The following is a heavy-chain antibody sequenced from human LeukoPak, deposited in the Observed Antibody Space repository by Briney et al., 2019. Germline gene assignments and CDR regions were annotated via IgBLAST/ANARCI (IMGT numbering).Heavy chain of an antibody. CDR3: ARSPLLLYVTGLYYFDY. Sequence: SETLSLTCTVSGGSISSRIYSWVWIRQPPGKGLEWIGGIYYSGTTYYNPSLKSRVTISIDTSKSHFSLKLTSVTAADTAVYYCARSPLLLYVTGLYYFDYWGQGTLVTVSS. D-gene: IGHD2-15*01. CDR2: IYYSGTT. J-gene: IGHJ4*02. V-gene: IGHV4-39*02. CDR1: GGSISSRIYS.